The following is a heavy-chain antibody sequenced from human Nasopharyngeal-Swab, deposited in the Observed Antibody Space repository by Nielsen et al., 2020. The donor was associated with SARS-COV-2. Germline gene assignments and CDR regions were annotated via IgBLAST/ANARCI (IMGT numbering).Heavy chain of an antibody. CDR1: GGSISSSSYY. CDR2: IYYSGST. D-gene: IGHD3-22*01. V-gene: IGHV4-31*03. J-gene: IGHJ3*02. CDR3: ARARITMIVVVDAFDI. Sequence: SETLSLTCTVSGGSISSSSYYWGWIRQHPGKGLEWMGYIYYSGSTYYNPSLKSRVTISVDTSKNQFSLKLSSVTAADTAVYYCARARITMIVVVDAFDIWGQGTMVTVSS.